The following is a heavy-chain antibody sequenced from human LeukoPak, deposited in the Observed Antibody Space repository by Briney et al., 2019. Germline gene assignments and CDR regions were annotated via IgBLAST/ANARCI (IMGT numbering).Heavy chain of an antibody. CDR3: ALENYYDSGGFSKAFDY. Sequence: ASVTVSCQTSGYTFTAKFLHWLRQAPGQGLEWMGGIEPKSGVTVYGQKFRGRVTVTRDTSVSTAYMEVSGLRSDDTALYYCALENYYDSGGFSKAFDYWGQGTLVTVSS. D-gene: IGHD3-22*01. J-gene: IGHJ4*02. CDR2: IEPKSGVT. CDR1: GYTFTAKF. V-gene: IGHV1-2*02.